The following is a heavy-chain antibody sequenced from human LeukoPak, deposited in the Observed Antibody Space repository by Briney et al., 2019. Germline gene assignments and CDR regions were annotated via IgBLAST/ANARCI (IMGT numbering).Heavy chain of an antibody. D-gene: IGHD6-6*01. CDR1: GYTFTSYA. J-gene: IGHJ6*03. CDR2: IIPIFGTA. Sequence: SVKVSCNASGYTFTSYAISWVRQAPGQGLEWMGGIIPIFGTANYAQKFQGRVTITTDESTSTAYMELSSLRSEDTAVYYCARSRPIAARQYYYYMDVWGEGTTVTVSS. CDR3: ARSRPIAARQYYYYMDV. V-gene: IGHV1-69*05.